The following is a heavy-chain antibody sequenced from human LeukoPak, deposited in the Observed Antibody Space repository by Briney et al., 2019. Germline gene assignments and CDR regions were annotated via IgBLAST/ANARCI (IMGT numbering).Heavy chain of an antibody. J-gene: IGHJ3*02. V-gene: IGHV3-9*01. CDR1: GLTFDDYA. Sequence: PGRSLRLSCAASGLTFDDYAMYWVRQGPGKGLEWVTGISWNSVSIGYADSVKGRFTISRDNAKNSLYLQMNSLRNEDTALYYCAKELGGGSDGLDIWGQGTMVTVSS. CDR3: AKELGGGSDGLDI. D-gene: IGHD2-15*01. CDR2: ISWNSVSI.